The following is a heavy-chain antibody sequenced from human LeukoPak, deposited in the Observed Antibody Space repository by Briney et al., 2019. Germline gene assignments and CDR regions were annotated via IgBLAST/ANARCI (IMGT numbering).Heavy chain of an antibody. CDR3: AARPMIRGVDY. J-gene: IGHJ4*02. V-gene: IGHV4-34*01. CDR1: GGSFSGYY. CDR2: INHSGST. D-gene: IGHD3-10*01. Sequence: PSETLSLTCAVYGGSFSGYYWSWIRQPPGKGLEWIGEINHSGSTNYNPSLKSRVTISVDTSKNQFSLKLKSVTAADTAVYYCAARPMIRGVDYWGQGTLVTVSS.